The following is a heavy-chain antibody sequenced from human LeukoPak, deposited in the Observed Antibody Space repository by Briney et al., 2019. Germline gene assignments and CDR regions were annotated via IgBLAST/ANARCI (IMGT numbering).Heavy chain of an antibody. CDR3: ARDSDYVWGSYRPLGY. CDR2: IYHSGST. J-gene: IGHJ4*02. D-gene: IGHD3-16*02. V-gene: IGHV4-39*07. CDR1: GGSISSSSYY. Sequence: SETLSLTCTVSGGSISSSSYYWGWIRQPPGKGLEWIGSIYHSGSTYYNPSLKSRVTISVDTSKNQFSLKLSSVTAADTAVYYCARDSDYVWGSYRPLGYWGQGTLVTVSS.